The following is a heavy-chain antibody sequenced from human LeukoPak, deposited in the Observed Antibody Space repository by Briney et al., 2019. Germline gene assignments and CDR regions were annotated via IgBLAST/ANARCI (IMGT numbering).Heavy chain of an antibody. CDR2: ISAYDGNT. D-gene: IGHD3-3*01. CDR3: ARDGGAY. Sequence: ASVKVSCKASGYTFTNYGISWVRQAPGQGLEWMGWISAYDGNTKYARNTQGRVTMTTDTSTTTAYMELRSLISDDTAVYYCARDGGAYWGQGTLVTVSS. V-gene: IGHV1-18*01. J-gene: IGHJ4*02. CDR1: GYTFTNYG.